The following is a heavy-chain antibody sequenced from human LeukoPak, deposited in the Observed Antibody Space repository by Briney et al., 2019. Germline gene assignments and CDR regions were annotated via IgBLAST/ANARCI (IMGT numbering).Heavy chain of an antibody. CDR2: INTNSGGT. Sequence: ASVTVSCKASGYTFTGYYMHWVRQAPGQGLEWMGWINTNSGGTNYAQKFQGGVTITRDTSISTAYMELSRLTSDDTAVYYCARDLITTVTLLDYWGQGTLVTVSS. CDR3: ARDLITTVTLLDY. J-gene: IGHJ4*02. V-gene: IGHV1-2*02. CDR1: GYTFTGYY. D-gene: IGHD4-17*01.